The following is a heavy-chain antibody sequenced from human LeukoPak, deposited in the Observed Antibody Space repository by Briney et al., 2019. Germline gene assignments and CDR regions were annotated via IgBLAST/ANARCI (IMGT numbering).Heavy chain of an antibody. Sequence: ASVKVSCKASGYTFTGYYMHWVRQAPGQGLEWMGIINPSGGSTSYAQKFQGRVTMTRDMSTSTVYMELSSLRSEDTAVYYCARGSPTRYSGSPVSSEGDYWGQGTLVTVSS. CDR2: INPSGGST. CDR1: GYTFTGYY. CDR3: ARGSPTRYSGSPVSSEGDY. J-gene: IGHJ4*02. D-gene: IGHD1-26*01. V-gene: IGHV1-46*01.